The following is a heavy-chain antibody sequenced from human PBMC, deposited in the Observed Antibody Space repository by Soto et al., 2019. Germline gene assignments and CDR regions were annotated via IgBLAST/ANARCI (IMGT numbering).Heavy chain of an antibody. D-gene: IGHD3-10*01. J-gene: IGHJ4*02. CDR2: INQDGSEK. Sequence: EVQLVESGGGLVQPGGSLRLSCAGSGFTFSDFWMTWVRQAPGKGLEWVANINQDGSEKYYVDSVKGRFTISRDNAKNSVSLQMNSLGAEDTAVYYCMREGIGEFGYWGQGTLVTVSS. V-gene: IGHV3-7*01. CDR3: MREGIGEFGY. CDR1: GFTFSDFW.